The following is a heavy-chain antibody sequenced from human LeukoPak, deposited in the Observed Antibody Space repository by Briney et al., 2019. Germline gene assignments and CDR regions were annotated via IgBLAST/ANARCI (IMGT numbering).Heavy chain of an antibody. J-gene: IGHJ4*02. CDR2: ISGSGNNT. CDR3: ARDLAGSRDK. D-gene: IGHD2-15*01. CDR1: GFTFSSHG. Sequence: GGSLRLSCAASGFTFSSHGMSWVRQAPGKGLEWVSTISGSGNNTYYADSVKGRFTISRDNSKNTLYLQMNSLRAEDTAVYYCARDLAGSRDKWGQGTLVTVSS. V-gene: IGHV3-23*01.